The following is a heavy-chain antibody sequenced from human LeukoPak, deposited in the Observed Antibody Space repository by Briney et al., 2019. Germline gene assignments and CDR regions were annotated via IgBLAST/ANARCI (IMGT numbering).Heavy chain of an antibody. CDR3: AREVVAAAGISNY. CDR1: GFTFSSSG. Sequence: GGSLRLSYAASGFTFSSSGMQWARQAPGKGLEWVAFIRYDGSKTFYADSVKGRFTVSRDNAKNTLYLQMNSLRAEDTAVYYCAREVVAAAGISNYWGQGTLVTVSS. CDR2: IRYDGSKT. V-gene: IGHV3-30*02. J-gene: IGHJ4*02. D-gene: IGHD6-13*01.